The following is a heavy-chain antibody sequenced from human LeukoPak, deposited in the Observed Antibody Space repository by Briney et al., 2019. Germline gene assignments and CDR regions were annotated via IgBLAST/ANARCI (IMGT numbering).Heavy chain of an antibody. V-gene: IGHV3-23*01. D-gene: IGHD2-21*02. CDR1: GFTFSSYS. J-gene: IGHJ4*02. CDR2: ISGSGGNT. CDR3: AKEPRHCGGDCFSLLDY. Sequence: GGSLRLSCAASGFTFSSYSMSWVRQAPGKGLEWVSLISGSGGNTYYADSVKGRFTISRDNSKSTLYLQMNSLRAEDTAVFYCAKEPRHCGGDCFSLLDYWGQGTLVSVYS.